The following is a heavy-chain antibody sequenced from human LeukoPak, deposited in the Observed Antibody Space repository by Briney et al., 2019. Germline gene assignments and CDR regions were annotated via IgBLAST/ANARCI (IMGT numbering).Heavy chain of an antibody. Sequence: GGSLRLSCAASGFTFSSYSMNWVRQAPGKGLEWVSSISSSSSYIYYADSVKGRFTISRDNAKNSLYLQMNSLRAEDTAVYYCARAHPGYSYGSRYHFDYWGQGTLVTVSS. V-gene: IGHV3-21*01. CDR3: ARAHPGYSYGSRYHFDY. CDR1: GFTFSSYS. D-gene: IGHD5-18*01. J-gene: IGHJ4*02. CDR2: ISSSSSYI.